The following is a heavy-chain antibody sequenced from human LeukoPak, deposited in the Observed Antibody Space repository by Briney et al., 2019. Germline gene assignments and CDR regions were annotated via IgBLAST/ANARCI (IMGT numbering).Heavy chain of an antibody. D-gene: IGHD4-23*01. Sequence: SETLSLTCTVFGDSISAYPWSWVRRPPGKGLEWVADLYYGGSTGYNPSLKGRVTISMDTSKNQLSLKLTTVTAADTAVYYCARLGRVATVGTYNCHSMDVWGQGTTVTVSS. CDR3: ARLGRVATVGTYNCHSMDV. J-gene: IGHJ6*02. V-gene: IGHV4-59*08. CDR1: GDSISAYP. CDR2: LYYGGST.